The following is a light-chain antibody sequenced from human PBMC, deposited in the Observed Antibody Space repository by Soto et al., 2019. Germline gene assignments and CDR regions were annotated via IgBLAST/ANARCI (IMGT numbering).Light chain of an antibody. Sequence: QSALTQPASVSGSPGQSIAISCTGTSSDVGGYNYVSWYQQHPGKAPKLMIYDVTNRPSGVSDRFSGSKSGTTASLTISGLQAEDEAHYYCSSYSSSAPLHGVFGGGTKLTVL. CDR1: SSDVGGYNY. V-gene: IGLV2-14*03. J-gene: IGLJ3*02. CDR3: SSYSSSAPLHGV. CDR2: DVT.